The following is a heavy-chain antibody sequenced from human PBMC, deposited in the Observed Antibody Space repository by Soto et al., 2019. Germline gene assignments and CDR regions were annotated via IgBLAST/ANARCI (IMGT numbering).Heavy chain of an antibody. Sequence: GPTLVNPTQTLTLTCTFSGFSLSTSGICVSWIRQPPGKALEWLALIDWDDDKYYSTSLKTRLTISKDTSKNQVVLTMTNMDPVDTATYYCARTRGYDILTGYYPLYYYGMDVWGQGTTVTVS. CDR2: IDWDDDK. CDR1: GFSLSTSGIC. D-gene: IGHD3-9*01. CDR3: ARTRGYDILTGYYPLYYYGMDV. J-gene: IGHJ6*02. V-gene: IGHV2-70*01.